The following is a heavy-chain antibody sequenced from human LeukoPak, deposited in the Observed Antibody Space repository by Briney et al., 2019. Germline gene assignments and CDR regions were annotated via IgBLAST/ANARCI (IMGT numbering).Heavy chain of an antibody. CDR1: GFTFSSYA. D-gene: IGHD3-10*01. CDR2: ISGSGGST. Sequence: PGGSLRLSCAAFGFTFSSYAMSWVRQAPGKGLEWVSAISGSGGSTYYADSVKGRFTISRDNSKNTLYLQMNSLKTDDTAVYYCTIDRGGYDLSGTRFDPWGQGTLVTVSS. J-gene: IGHJ5*02. V-gene: IGHV3-23*01. CDR3: TIDRGGYDLSGTRFDP.